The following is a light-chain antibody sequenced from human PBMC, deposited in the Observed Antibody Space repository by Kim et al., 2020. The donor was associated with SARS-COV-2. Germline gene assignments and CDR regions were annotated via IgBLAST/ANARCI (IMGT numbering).Light chain of an antibody. J-gene: IGKJ4*01. CDR1: QDISNC. CDR3: QQYDVLPIT. V-gene: IGKV1-33*01. CDR2: DAS. Sequence: DIQVTQSPPSLSASVGDRLTITCQASQDISNCLNWYQQKPGKAPKLIIYDASILETGVPSRFSGRGSGTDFTFTISSLQPDDIATYYCQQYDVLPITFGGGTKVDIK.